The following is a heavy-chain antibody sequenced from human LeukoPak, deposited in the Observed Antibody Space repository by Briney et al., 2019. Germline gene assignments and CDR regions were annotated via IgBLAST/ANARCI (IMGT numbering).Heavy chain of an antibody. V-gene: IGHV4-59*01. CDR2: IYYSGST. CDR1: GGSISSYY. J-gene: IGHJ3*01. Sequence: SETLSLACTVSGGSISSYYWSWIRQPPGKGLEWIGYIYYSGSTNYNPSLKSRVTISVDTSKNQFSLKLSSVTAADTAVYYCARDSHDAFDVWGQGTMVTVSS. CDR3: ARDSHDAFDV.